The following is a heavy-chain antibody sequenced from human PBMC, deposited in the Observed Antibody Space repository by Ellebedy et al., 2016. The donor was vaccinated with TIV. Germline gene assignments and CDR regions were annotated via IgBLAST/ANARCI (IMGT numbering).Heavy chain of an antibody. J-gene: IGHJ3*02. D-gene: IGHD7-27*01. CDR2: INTNSCRT. CDR3: ARKTGNRGDFDI. Sequence: AASVKVSCKASGFSFTGYYIHWVRQAPGQGLEWMGWINTNSCRTKYAQKFQDWVTITRETSISTAYMDVTRLRTDDTAVYYCARKTGNRGDFDIWGQGTMVAVSS. V-gene: IGHV1-2*04. CDR1: GFSFTGYY.